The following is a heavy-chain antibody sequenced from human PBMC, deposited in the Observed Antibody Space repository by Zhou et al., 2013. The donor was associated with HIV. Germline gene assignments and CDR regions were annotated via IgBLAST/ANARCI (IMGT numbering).Heavy chain of an antibody. D-gene: IGHD5-12*01. V-gene: IGHV1-18*01. CDR3: ARGGGFSGYDPIYFDS. CDR2: ISGYNGKT. CDR1: GYAFDAFY. Sequence: QLVQSGAEVKKPGASVMVSCQASGYAFDAFYINWVRQAPGQGLEWMGWISGYNGKTHYTETLQGRVTMTKDTSTATVFMELRSLRHDDTAVYYCARGGGFSGYDPIYFDSWGQGTLVTVSP. J-gene: IGHJ4*02.